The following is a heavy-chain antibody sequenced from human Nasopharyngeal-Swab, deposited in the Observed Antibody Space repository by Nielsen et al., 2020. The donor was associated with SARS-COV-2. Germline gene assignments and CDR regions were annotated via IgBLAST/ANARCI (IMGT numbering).Heavy chain of an antibody. CDR1: GFAFNSYG. D-gene: IGHD3-3*01. V-gene: IGHV3-23*01. Sequence: GEARKISCAASGFAFNSYGRTWVRQAPGKGLEWVSKISGSGGSTYYADSVKGRFTISRDNPKNTLFLQMNSLRAEDTAVYYCASFPRRWGIFELVKNPYYMHVWGKGTTVTVSS. J-gene: IGHJ6*03. CDR3: ASFPRRWGIFELVKNPYYMHV. CDR2: ISGSGGST.